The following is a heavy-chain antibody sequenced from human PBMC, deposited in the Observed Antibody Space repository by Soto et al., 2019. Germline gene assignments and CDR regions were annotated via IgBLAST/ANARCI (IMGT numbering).Heavy chain of an antibody. V-gene: IGHV4-59*01. Sequence: TVSEGKSLSFCCRRIRKNPGKGLEWIGYIYYSGSTNYNPSLKSRVTISVDTSKNQFSLKLSSVTAADTSFYYCTRDNPLPGGACHAWG. CDR1: EGKSLSFC. CDR2: IYYSGST. CDR3: TRDNPLPGGACHA. J-gene: IGHJ3*01.